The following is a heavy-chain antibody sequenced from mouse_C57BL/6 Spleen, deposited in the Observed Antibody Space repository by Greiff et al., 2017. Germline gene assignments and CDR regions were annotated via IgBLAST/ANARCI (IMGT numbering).Heavy chain of an antibody. J-gene: IGHJ2*01. CDR3: ASNWDEDY. V-gene: IGHV5-17*01. Sequence: EVKLVESGGGLVKPGGSLKLSCAASGFTFSDYGMHWVRQAPEKGLEWVAYISSGSSTIYYADTVKGRFTISRDNAKNTLCLQMTSLRSEDTAMYYCASNWDEDYWGQGTTLTVSS. CDR1: GFTFSDYG. CDR2: ISSGSSTI. D-gene: IGHD4-1*01.